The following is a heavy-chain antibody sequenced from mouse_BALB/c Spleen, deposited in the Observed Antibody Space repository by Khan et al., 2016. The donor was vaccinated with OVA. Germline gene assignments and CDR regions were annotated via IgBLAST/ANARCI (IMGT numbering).Heavy chain of an antibody. D-gene: IGHD2-14*01. CDR3: ARATYRYAFVY. CDR1: GDSITGGY. V-gene: IGHV3-8*02. CDR2: MIYSGHT. J-gene: IGHJ3*01. Sequence: EVQLQESGPSLVKPSQTLSLTCSVTGDSITGGYWNWIRKFPGNKLEYMGDMIYSGHTYYNPSLKSRLSITRHTSKNQYYLQLNSVTTEDTATYYCARATYRYAFVYWGQGTLVSVSA.